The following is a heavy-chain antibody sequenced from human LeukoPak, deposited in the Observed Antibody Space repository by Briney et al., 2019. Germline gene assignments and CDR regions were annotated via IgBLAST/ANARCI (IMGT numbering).Heavy chain of an antibody. Sequence: GASVKVSCKASGGTFSSYAISWVRQAPGQGLEWMGWINPNSGGTNYAQKFQGRVTMTRDTSISTAYMELSSLRSEDTAVYYCARASYNWNYDDPHYYYYYYMDVWGKGTTVTVSS. CDR2: INPNSGGT. D-gene: IGHD1-7*01. J-gene: IGHJ6*03. CDR1: GGTFSSYA. V-gene: IGHV1-2*02. CDR3: ARASYNWNYDDPHYYYYYYMDV.